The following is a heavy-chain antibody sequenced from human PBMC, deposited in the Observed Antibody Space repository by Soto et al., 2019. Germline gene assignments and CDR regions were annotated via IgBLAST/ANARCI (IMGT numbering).Heavy chain of an antibody. CDR3: ARGYYTSWYWFDR. J-gene: IGHJ2*01. CDR2: IYYSGST. CDR1: GGSVSTGVHY. Sequence: QVQLQESGPGLVKPSETLSLTCTVSVSGGSVSTGVHYWSWIRQPPGKGMEWIGYIYYSGSTNYNPSLKSRVTISVDTSKNQFSLKLTSVTAADTAVYYCARGYYTSWYWFDRWGRGTLVTVSS. D-gene: IGHD6-13*01. V-gene: IGHV4-61*08.